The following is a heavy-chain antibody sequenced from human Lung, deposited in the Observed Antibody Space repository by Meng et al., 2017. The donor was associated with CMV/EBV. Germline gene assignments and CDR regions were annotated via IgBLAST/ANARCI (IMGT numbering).Heavy chain of an antibody. J-gene: IGHJ4*02. CDR3: ARVAGTIAVSGIGDY. D-gene: IGHD6-19*01. CDR2: ISAYNGDT. Sequence: ASVKVSCKASGYIFTKYGVNGMRQAPGQGPEWMGWISAYNGDTMYAPKVQGRVTMTTDTSTSTAYMELRGRRSDDAAVYYCARVAGTIAVSGIGDYWGQGTLVTVSS. V-gene: IGHV1-18*01. CDR1: GYIFTKYG.